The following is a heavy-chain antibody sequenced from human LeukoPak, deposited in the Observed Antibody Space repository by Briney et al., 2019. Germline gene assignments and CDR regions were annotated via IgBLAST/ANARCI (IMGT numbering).Heavy chain of an antibody. V-gene: IGHV4-39*07. CDR3: GRGSVEMGTIHSDY. CDR2: IYYSGST. D-gene: IGHD5-24*01. CDR1: GGSISSSNYF. Sequence: PSETLSLTCTVSGGSISSSNYFWGWIRQAPGKGLEWIGSIYYSGSTYYNPSLKSRVTISADMSKNQFSLRLYSVTAADTAVYYCGRGSVEMGTIHSDYWGQGTLVTVSS. J-gene: IGHJ4*02.